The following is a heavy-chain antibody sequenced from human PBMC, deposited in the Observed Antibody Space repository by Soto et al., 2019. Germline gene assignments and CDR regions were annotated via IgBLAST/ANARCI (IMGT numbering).Heavy chain of an antibody. Sequence: EVQLLESGGGLVQPGGSLRLSCAASGFTFSSYAMSWVRQAPGKGLEWVSAISGSGGSTYYADSVKGRCTISRDNSKNKLSLQMNSLRAGATAVYYCVLWPPYYFDYWGQGTLVTVSS. D-gene: IGHD3-10*01. CDR1: GFTFSSYA. V-gene: IGHV3-23*01. J-gene: IGHJ4*02. CDR3: VLWPPYYFDY. CDR2: ISGSGGST.